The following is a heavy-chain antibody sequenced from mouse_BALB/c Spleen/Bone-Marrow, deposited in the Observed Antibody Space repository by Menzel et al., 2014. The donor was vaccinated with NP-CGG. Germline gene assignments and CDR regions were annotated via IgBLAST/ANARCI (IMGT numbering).Heavy chain of an antibody. V-gene: IGHV2-9*02. J-gene: IGHJ3*01. D-gene: IGHD1-1*01. CDR2: IWAGGST. Sequence: VKLMESGPGLVAPSQSLSITCTVSEFSLTSYDVHWVRQPPGKGLEWLGVIWAGGSTNYNSALMSRLSISKDNSKSQVFLKMNSLQTDDTAMYYCARGGSSRAWFAYWGQGTLVTVSA. CDR1: EFSLTSYD. CDR3: ARGGSSRAWFAY.